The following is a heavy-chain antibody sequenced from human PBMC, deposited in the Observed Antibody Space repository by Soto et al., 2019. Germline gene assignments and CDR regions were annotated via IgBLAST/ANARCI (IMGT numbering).Heavy chain of an antibody. V-gene: IGHV4-59*01. CDR1: GGSISSYY. D-gene: IGHD3-10*02. CDR2: IFYSGST. J-gene: IGHJ5*01. Sequence: QVQLQESGPGLVKPSETLSLTCTVSGGSISSYYWSWIRQPPGKGLEWIGFIFYSGSTSYNPSLKSRVTISIDTYAYQFALKLNSVTAADPAVYYCASMIGDPVLSFDSWGQGTLVAVSS. CDR3: ASMIGDPVLSFDS.